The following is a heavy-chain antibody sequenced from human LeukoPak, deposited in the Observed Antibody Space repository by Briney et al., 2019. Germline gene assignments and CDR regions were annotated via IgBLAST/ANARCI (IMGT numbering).Heavy chain of an antibody. CDR1: GFTFSSYE. CDR2: ISSSGSTI. CDR3: AREKYYYDSSGYWARYFDY. Sequence: TGGSLRLSCAASGFTFSSYEMNWVRQAPGKGLEWVSYISSSGSTIYYADSVKGRFTISRDNAKNSLYLQMNSLRAEDTAVYYCAREKYYYDSSGYWARYFDYWGQGTLVTVSS. J-gene: IGHJ4*02. D-gene: IGHD3-22*01. V-gene: IGHV3-48*03.